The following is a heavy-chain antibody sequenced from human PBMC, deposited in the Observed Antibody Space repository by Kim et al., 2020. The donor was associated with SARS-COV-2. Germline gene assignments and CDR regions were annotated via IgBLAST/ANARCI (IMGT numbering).Heavy chain of an antibody. CDR3: ARDRLRSPTVTTSPNWFDP. Sequence: SQTLSLTCTVSGGSISSGDYYWSWIRQPPGKGLEWIGYIYYSGSTYYNPSLKSRVTISVDTSKNQFSLKLSSVTAADTAVYYCARDRLRSPTVTTSPNWFDPGGQGTLVTVSS. D-gene: IGHD4-17*01. J-gene: IGHJ5*02. CDR2: IYYSGST. CDR1: GGSISSGDYY. V-gene: IGHV4-30-4*01.